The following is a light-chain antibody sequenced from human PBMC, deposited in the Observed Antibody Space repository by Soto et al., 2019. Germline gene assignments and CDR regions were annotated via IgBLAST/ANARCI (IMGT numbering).Light chain of an antibody. CDR2: DAS. V-gene: IGKV3-11*01. CDR3: QQRSNWHPLYT. J-gene: IGKJ2*01. CDR1: QSVSSY. Sequence: EIVLTQSPATLSLSPGERATLSCRASQSVSSYLAWYQQKPGQAPRLLIYDASNRATGIPARFSGSGSGTDFTLTISSLEAEDFAVYYCQQRSNWHPLYTFGQGTKLEI.